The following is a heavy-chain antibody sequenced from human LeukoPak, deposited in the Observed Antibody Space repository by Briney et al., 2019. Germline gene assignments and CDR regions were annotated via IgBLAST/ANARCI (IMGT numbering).Heavy chain of an antibody. V-gene: IGHV1-18*01. D-gene: IGHD4-17*01. J-gene: IGHJ3*02. CDR1: GYTFTSYG. CDR2: ISAYNGNT. Sequence: ASVKVSSKASGYTFTSYGISWVRQAPGQGLEWMGWISAYNGNTNYAQKLQGRVTMTTDTSTSTAYMELRSLRSDDTAVYYCARSDLTTVTNDAFDIWGQGTMVTVSS. CDR3: ARSDLTTVTNDAFDI.